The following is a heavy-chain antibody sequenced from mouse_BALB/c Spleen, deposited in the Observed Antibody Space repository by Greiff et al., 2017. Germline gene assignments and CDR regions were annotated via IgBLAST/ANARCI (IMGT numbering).Heavy chain of an antibody. D-gene: IGHD2-2*01. J-gene: IGHJ4*01. CDR3: AGLGEAMDY. Sequence: EVQLVESGGGLVKPGGSLKLSCAASGFTFSDYYMYWVRQTPEKRLEWVATISDGGSYTYYPDSVKGRFTISRDNAKNNLYLQMSSLKSEDTAMYYCAGLGEAMDYWGQGTSVTVSS. CDR1: GFTFSDYY. CDR2: ISDGGSYT. V-gene: IGHV5-4*02.